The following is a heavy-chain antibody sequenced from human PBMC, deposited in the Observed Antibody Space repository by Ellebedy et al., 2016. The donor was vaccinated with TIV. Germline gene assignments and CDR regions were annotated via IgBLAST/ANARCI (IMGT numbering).Heavy chain of an antibody. Sequence: AASVKVSCKASGGTFSSYVISWVRQAPGQGLEWMGGIIPLLGTSNYAQEFQGRVTITADESTRTAYMELSSLRSEDTAVYYCARVDTAMAQKFDYWGQGSLVTVSS. J-gene: IGHJ4*02. CDR1: GGTFSSYV. D-gene: IGHD5-18*01. CDR3: ARVDTAMAQKFDY. V-gene: IGHV1-69*13. CDR2: IIPLLGTS.